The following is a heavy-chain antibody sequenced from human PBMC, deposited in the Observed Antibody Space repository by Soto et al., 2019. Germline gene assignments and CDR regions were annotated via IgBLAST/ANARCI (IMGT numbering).Heavy chain of an antibody. CDR2: IKQDGSEK. Sequence: EVQLVESGGGLVQPGGPLRLSCAASGFTFSSYWMSWVRQAPGKGLEWVANIKQDGSEKYYVDSVKGRFTISRDNAKNSLYLQMNSLRAEDTAVYYCPRLAGEWLQFNWYFDLWGRGTLVTVSS. J-gene: IGHJ2*01. CDR3: PRLAGEWLQFNWYFDL. V-gene: IGHV3-7*03. CDR1: GFTFSSYW. D-gene: IGHD5-12*01.